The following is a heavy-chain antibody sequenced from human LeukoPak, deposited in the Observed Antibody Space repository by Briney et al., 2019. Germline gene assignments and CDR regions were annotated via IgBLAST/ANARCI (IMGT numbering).Heavy chain of an antibody. CDR3: ANWIGSSSRDY. D-gene: IGHD6-6*01. CDR1: GFXFSTYA. J-gene: IGHJ4*02. CDR2: INSNGDEI. Sequence: PGGSLRLSCAASGFXFSTYAMTWVRQAPGKGLQWVSGINSNGDEIYYADSVRGRFTISRDNSNNALYLQMDSLRAEDTAVYYCANWIGSSSRDYWGQGTLVTVSS. V-gene: IGHV3-23*01.